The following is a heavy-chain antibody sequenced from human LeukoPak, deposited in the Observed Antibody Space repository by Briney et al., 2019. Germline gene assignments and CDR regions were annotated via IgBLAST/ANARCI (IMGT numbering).Heavy chain of an antibody. V-gene: IGHV3-23*01. CDR3: AKDGDIVVVPAAIGTDWFDP. Sequence: GGSLRLSCAASGFTFSSYAMSWVRQAPGKGLEWVSAISGSGGSTYYADSVKGRFTISRDNSKNTLYLQMNSLRAEDTALYYCAKDGDIVVVPAAIGTDWFDPWGQGTLVTVSS. J-gene: IGHJ5*02. CDR1: GFTFSSYA. CDR2: ISGSGGST. D-gene: IGHD2-2*01.